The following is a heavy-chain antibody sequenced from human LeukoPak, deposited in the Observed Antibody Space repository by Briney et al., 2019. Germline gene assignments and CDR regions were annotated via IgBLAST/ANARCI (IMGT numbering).Heavy chain of an antibody. CDR2: IWSDGSNK. J-gene: IGHJ4*02. V-gene: IGHV3-33*01. D-gene: IGHD3-10*01. Sequence: PGRSLRLSCSASGFTFSYYAIHWVRQAPGKGLEWVALIWSDGSNKYYADSVKGRITISRDNSKNTEYLQMNSLRAEDTAVYYCARELFSSGSCPDGWGQGTLVTVSS. CDR3: ARELFSSGSCPDG. CDR1: GFTFSYYA.